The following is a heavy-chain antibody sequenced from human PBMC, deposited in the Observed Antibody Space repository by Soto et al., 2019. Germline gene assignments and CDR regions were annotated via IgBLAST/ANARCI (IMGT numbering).Heavy chain of an antibody. J-gene: IGHJ4*02. D-gene: IGHD2-15*01. CDR1: GFTFSSYG. Sequence: PGGSLRLSCAASGFTFSSYGMHWVRQAPGKGLEWVAVISYDGSNKYYADSVKGRFTISRDNSKNTLYLQMNSLRAEDTAVYYCAKDTLYPPYYFDYWCQGTLVTVSS. CDR2: ISYDGSNK. CDR3: AKDTLYPPYYFDY. V-gene: IGHV3-30*18.